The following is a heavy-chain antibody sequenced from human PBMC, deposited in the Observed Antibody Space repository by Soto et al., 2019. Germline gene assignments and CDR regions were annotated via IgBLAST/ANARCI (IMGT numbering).Heavy chain of an antibody. CDR2: ISGSGGST. Sequence: GGSLRLSCAASGFTFSSYAMSWVRQAPGKGLEWVSAISGSGGSTYYADSVKGRFTISRDNSKNTLYLQMNSLRAEDTAVYYCAKGQTGYSYGYPFDYWGQGTLVTVSS. CDR1: GFTFSSYA. D-gene: IGHD5-18*01. V-gene: IGHV3-23*01. CDR3: AKGQTGYSYGYPFDY. J-gene: IGHJ4*02.